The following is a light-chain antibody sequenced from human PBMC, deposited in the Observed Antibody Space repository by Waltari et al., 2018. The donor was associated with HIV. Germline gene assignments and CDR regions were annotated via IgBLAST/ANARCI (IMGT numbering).Light chain of an antibody. J-gene: IGLJ3*02. CDR3: QAWDSGTIV. CDR2: QDT. Sequence: SYDLTQPPSVSVSSGQTATVPCSGVNLGHNYVSWYQQRYGQSPVLVIYQDTKMPPGIPERFFGSTSENTATLTIYETQPLDEAHYSCQAWDSGTIVFGGGTNLTVL. CDR1: NLGHNY. V-gene: IGLV3-1*01.